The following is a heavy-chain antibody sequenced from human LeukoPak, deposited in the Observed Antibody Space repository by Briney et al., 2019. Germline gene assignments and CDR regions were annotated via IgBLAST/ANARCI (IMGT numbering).Heavy chain of an antibody. CDR2: IYYSGST. CDR1: GGSISSYY. V-gene: IGHV4-59*08. D-gene: IGHD5-18*01. Sequence: PSETLSLTCTVSGGSISSYYWSWLRQPPGKGLEWIGYIYYSGSTNYNPSLKSRVTISVDTSKNQFSLKLSSVTAADTAVYYCAVGGQLWFETTFDYWGQGTLVTVS. J-gene: IGHJ4*02. CDR3: AVGGQLWFETTFDY.